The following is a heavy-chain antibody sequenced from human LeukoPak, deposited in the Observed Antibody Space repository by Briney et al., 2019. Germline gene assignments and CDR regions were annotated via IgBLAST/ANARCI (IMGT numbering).Heavy chain of an antibody. V-gene: IGHV1-2*04. CDR1: GYTFTGYY. D-gene: IGHD3-9*01. CDR3: ARVDLYYCGMDV. Sequence: ASVKVSCKASGYTFTGYYMQWVRQDPGQGLEWMGWINPNSGGTNYPQKFQGWVTMTRDTSISTAYMELSRLRSDDTAVYYCARVDLYYCGMDVWGQGTTVTVSS. CDR2: INPNSGGT. J-gene: IGHJ6*02.